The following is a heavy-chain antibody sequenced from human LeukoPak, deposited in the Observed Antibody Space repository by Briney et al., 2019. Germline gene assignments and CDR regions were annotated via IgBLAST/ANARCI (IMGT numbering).Heavy chain of an antibody. CDR1: GGSISIYY. CDR3: AAIRSPVYYYGMDV. D-gene: IGHD2-2*02. CDR2: IYYSGST. J-gene: IGHJ6*02. Sequence: SETLSLTCTVYGGSISIYYWSWIRQPPGKGLEWIGYIYYSGSTNYNPSLKSRVTISVDTSKNQFSLKLSSVTAADTAVYYCAAIRSPVYYYGMDVWGQGTTVTVSS. V-gene: IGHV4-59*08.